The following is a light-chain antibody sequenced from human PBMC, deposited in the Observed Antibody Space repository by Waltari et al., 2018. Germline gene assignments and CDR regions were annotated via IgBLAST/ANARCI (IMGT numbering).Light chain of an antibody. CDR3: YSTDSSGKQV. V-gene: IGLV3-10*01. CDR2: EDS. J-gene: IGLJ2*01. Sequence: SYELTPPPSVAVSPGQTARITCSGDALPNKYAYWYQQKPGQAHVLVIYEDSKRPSGIPERFSGSSSGTMATLTISGAQVEDEADYYCYSTDSSGKQVFGGGTKLTVL. CDR1: ALPNKY.